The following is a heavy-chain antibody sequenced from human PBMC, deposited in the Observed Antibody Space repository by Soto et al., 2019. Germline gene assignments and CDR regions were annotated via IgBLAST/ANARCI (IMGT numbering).Heavy chain of an antibody. CDR1: GGSISSGGYY. CDR3: ARARGQRYFDY. J-gene: IGHJ4*02. D-gene: IGHD6-25*01. V-gene: IGHV4-31*03. Sequence: PSETLSLTCIVSGGSISSGGYYWSWIRQHAGKGLEWIGYIYYSGSTYYNPSLKSRVTISVDTSKNQFSLKLSSVTAADTAVYYCARARGQRYFDYWGQGTLVTVSS. CDR2: IYYSGST.